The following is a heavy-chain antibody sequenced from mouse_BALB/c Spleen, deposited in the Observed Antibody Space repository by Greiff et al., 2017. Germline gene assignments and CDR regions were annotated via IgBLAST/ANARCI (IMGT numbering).Heavy chain of an antibody. Sequence: EVQLVESGGGLVKPGGSLKLSCAASGFTFSSYGMSWVRQTPDKRLEWVATISSSGSYTYYPDSVKGRFTISRDNAKNTLYLQMSSLKSEDTAMYYCARQSTREHGWYFDVWGAGTTVTVSS. CDR2: ISSSGSYT. CDR3: ARQSTREHGWYFDV. V-gene: IGHV5-6*01. D-gene: IGHD3-3*01. J-gene: IGHJ1*01. CDR1: GFTFSSYG.